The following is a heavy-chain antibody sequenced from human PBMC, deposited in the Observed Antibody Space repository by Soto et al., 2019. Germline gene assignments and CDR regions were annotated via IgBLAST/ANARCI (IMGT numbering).Heavy chain of an antibody. CDR2: ISPYTCNT. Sequence: ASVKVSCKASGYIFTNYGISWIRQAPGQGLEWMGWISPYTCNTDSAESFQGRVTLITDTSTSTAYMELRSLRSDDTAVYYCARVTYSRSVGGPAWFDPWGQGSLVTVSS. CDR3: ARVTYSRSVGGPAWFDP. J-gene: IGHJ5*02. CDR1: GYIFTNYG. V-gene: IGHV1-18*01. D-gene: IGHD3-22*01.